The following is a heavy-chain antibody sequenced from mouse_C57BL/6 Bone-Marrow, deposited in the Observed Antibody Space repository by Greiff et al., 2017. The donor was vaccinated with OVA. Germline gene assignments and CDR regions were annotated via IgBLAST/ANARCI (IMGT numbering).Heavy chain of an antibody. CDR2: LYPGSGST. CDR3: ARSYLAFDY. D-gene: IGHD2-12*01. CDR1: GYTFTSYW. Sequence: QVQLKQPGAELVKPGASVKMSCKASGYTFTSYWITWVKQRPGQGLEWIGDLYPGSGSTNYNEKFKSKATLTVDTSSSTAYMQLSSLTSEDSAVYYCARSYLAFDYGGQGTTLTVSS. J-gene: IGHJ2*01. V-gene: IGHV1-55*01.